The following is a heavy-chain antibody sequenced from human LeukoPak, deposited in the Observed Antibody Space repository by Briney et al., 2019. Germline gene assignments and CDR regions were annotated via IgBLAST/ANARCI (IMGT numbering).Heavy chain of an antibody. CDR2: IYYSGST. J-gene: IGHJ3*02. D-gene: IGHD5-18*01. V-gene: IGHV4-39*01. CDR1: GGSISSSSYY. Sequence: PSETLSLTCTVSGGSISSSSYYWGWIRQPPGKGLEWIGSIYYSGSTNYNPSLKSRVTISVDTSKNQFSLKLSSVTAADTAVYYCARHTIQLWLTDAFDIWGQGTMVTVSS. CDR3: ARHTIQLWLTDAFDI.